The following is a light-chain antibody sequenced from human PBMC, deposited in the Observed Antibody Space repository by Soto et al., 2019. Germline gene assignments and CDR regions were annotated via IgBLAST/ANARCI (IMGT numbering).Light chain of an antibody. CDR2: DAS. CDR1: QSVSTS. V-gene: IGKV3-11*01. J-gene: IGKJ1*01. Sequence: IVLTQSPATLSLSPGERAALSCRASQSVSTSLAWYQHKPGQSPRLIIYDASKRAPGIPARFSGSGSGTDFPLTIRRPEPEDVAVYYCQVRDVWPTFGQGTKVEIK. CDR3: QVRDVWPT.